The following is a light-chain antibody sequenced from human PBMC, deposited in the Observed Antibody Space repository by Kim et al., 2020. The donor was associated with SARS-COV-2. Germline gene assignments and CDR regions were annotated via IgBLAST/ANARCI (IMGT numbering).Light chain of an antibody. CDR1: NSNIGSNY. CDR3: AAWDARLSGST. Sequence: QSVLTQPPSASGSPGERVTIFCSGRNSNIGSNYVYWYQQLPGTAPRLLIYKNNHRPSGVPDRISGSKSGTSASLAISGLRSEDEADDYCAAWDARLSGSTFGGGTQLTVL. J-gene: IGLJ2*01. V-gene: IGLV1-47*01. CDR2: KNN.